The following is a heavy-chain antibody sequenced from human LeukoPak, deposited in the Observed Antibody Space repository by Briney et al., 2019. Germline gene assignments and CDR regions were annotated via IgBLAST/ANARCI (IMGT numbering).Heavy chain of an antibody. CDR2: IYTSGST. D-gene: IGHD3-10*01. V-gene: IGHV4-61*02. J-gene: IGHJ4*02. CDR3: AGNYYGSGSYYSEDRY. Sequence: SETLSLTCTVSGGSISSGSYYWSWIRQPAGKGLEWIGRIYTSGSTNYNRSLKSRVTISVDTSKNQFSLKLSSVTAADTAVYYCAGNYYGSGSYYSEDRYWGQGTLVTVSS. CDR1: GGSISSGSYY.